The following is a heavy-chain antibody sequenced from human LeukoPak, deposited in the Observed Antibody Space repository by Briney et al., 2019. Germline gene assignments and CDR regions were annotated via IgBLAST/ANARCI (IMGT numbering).Heavy chain of an antibody. Sequence: PGGSLRLSCAASGFTFSSYWMSWVREAPGKGLEWVADIKEDGSEKYYVDSVKGRFTISRDNAKNSLYLQMDSLRAEDTRVYYCARDILSGSYRPSEYWGQRTLVTVSS. V-gene: IGHV3-7*01. D-gene: IGHD1-26*01. CDR3: ARDILSGSYRPSEY. CDR2: IKEDGSEK. CDR1: GFTFSSYW. J-gene: IGHJ4*02.